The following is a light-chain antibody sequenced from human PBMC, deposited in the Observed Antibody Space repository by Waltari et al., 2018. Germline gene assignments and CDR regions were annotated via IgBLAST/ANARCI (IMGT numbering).Light chain of an antibody. J-gene: IGLJ1*01. CDR1: SSDVGGYIY. CDR2: DVS. Sequence: QSALTQPASVSGSPGQSITISCTGTSSDVGGYIYVSWYQQHPGRAPKLVIFDVSIRPAGVCNRCSGSKSGNTASLTSSGLQAEDEADYYCTSYTSSSTYVFGTGTKVTVL. CDR3: TSYTSSSTYV. V-gene: IGLV2-14*03.